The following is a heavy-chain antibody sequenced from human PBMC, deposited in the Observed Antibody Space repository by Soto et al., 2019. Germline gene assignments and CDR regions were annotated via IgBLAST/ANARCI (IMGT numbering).Heavy chain of an antibody. J-gene: IGHJ3*02. Sequence: RASVKVSCKVSGYTLTELSMHWVRQAPGKGLEWMGGFDPEDGETIYAQKFQGGVTMTEDTSTDTAYMELSSLRSEDTAVYYCATVRGDYCTNGVCYRNAFDIWGQGTMVTVSS. CDR3: ATVRGDYCTNGVCYRNAFDI. D-gene: IGHD2-8*01. V-gene: IGHV1-24*01. CDR1: GYTLTELS. CDR2: FDPEDGET.